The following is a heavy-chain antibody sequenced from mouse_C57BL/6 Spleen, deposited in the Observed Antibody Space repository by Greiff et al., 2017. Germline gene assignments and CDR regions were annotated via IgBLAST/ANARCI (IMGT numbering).Heavy chain of an antibody. CDR2: ISSGSSTI. D-gene: IGHD1-1*01. CDR1: GFTFSDYG. V-gene: IGHV5-17*01. J-gene: IGHJ3*01. Sequence: EVKLMESGGGLVKPGGSLKLSCAASGFTFSDYGMHWVRQAPEKGLEWVAYISSGSSTIYYADTVKGRFTISRDNAKNTLFLQMTSLRSEDTAMYYYARTYYYGSSYLFAYWGQGTLVTVSA. CDR3: ARTYYYGSSYLFAY.